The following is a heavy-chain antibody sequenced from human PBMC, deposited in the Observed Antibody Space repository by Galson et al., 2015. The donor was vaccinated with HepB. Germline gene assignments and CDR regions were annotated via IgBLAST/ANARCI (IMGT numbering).Heavy chain of an antibody. J-gene: IGHJ4*02. Sequence: ASGHTFTSSAMHWVRQAPGQRLEWMGWINAGNGNTKYSQKFQGRVTITRDTSASTAYMELSSLRSEDTAVYYCARNTNPYDFWSGYTHWGQGTLVTVSS. V-gene: IGHV1-3*01. CDR2: INAGNGNT. CDR3: ARNTNPYDFWSGYTH. D-gene: IGHD3-3*01. CDR1: GHTFTSSA.